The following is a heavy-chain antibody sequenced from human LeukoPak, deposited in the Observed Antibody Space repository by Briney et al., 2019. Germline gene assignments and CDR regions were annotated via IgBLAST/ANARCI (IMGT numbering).Heavy chain of an antibody. CDR2: INPNSGGT. CDR1: GYTFTGYY. V-gene: IGHV1-2*02. D-gene: IGHD4/OR15-4a*01. J-gene: IGHJ4*02. Sequence: ASLKVSCKASGYTFTGYYMHWVRQAPGQGLEWMGWINPNSGGTNYAQKFQGRVTMTRDTSISTAYMELNSLRAEDTAVYYCAKALYGGHDYWGQGTLVTVSS. CDR3: AKALYGGHDY.